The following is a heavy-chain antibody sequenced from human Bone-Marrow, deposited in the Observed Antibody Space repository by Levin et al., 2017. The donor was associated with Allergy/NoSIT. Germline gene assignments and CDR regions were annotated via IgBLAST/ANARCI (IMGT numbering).Heavy chain of an antibody. CDR3: ARLRYCSGGSCYLDEDY. D-gene: IGHD2-15*01. J-gene: IGHJ4*02. CDR1: GGTFSSYA. V-gene: IGHV1-69*13. Sequence: ASVKVSCKASGGTFSSYAISWVRQAPGQGLEWMGGIIPIFGTANYAQKFQGRVTITADESTSTAYMELSSLRSEDTAVYYCARLRYCSGGSCYLDEDYWGQGTLVTVSS. CDR2: IIPIFGTA.